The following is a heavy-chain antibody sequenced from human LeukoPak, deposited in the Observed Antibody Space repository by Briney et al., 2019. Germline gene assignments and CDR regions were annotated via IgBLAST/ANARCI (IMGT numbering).Heavy chain of an antibody. Sequence: GGSLRLSCTASRFMFSSFSINWVRQAPGKGLEWVSSISSSSSYIYYADSVKGRFTISRDNAKNSLYLQMNSLRAEDTAVYYCARDLTRTDTAMVIGYFDYWGQGTLVTVSS. CDR1: RFMFSSFS. D-gene: IGHD5-18*01. CDR3: ARDLTRTDTAMVIGYFDY. V-gene: IGHV3-21*01. J-gene: IGHJ4*02. CDR2: ISSSSSYI.